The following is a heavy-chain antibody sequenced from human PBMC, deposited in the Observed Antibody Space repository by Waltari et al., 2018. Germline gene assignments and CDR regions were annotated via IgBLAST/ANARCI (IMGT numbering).Heavy chain of an antibody. CDR2: INDNGRNT. D-gene: IGHD1-26*01. CDR3: AKLPGSYYLYYFHY. CDR1: GFAFPSLA. Sequence: EVRLLESGGGLVQPGWSLRLSCSASGFAFPSLAMSWVRQPPGKGLEWVSGINDNGRNTYYADSVKGRFTISRDNSNDILYLQMNSLRADDTAVYYCAKLPGSYYLYYFHYWGQGTLVTVSS. V-gene: IGHV3-23*01. J-gene: IGHJ4*02.